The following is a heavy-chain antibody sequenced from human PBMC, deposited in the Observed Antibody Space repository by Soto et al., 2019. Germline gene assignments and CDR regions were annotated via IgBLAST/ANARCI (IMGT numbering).Heavy chain of an antibody. CDR2: IIPILGIA. J-gene: IGHJ6*01. CDR3: AVELYYYDSSGYAYYYYGMDV. CDR1: GGTFSSYT. Sequence: QVQLVQSGAEVKKPGSSVKVSCKASGGTFSSYTISWVRQAPGQGLEWMGKIIPILGIANYAQKFQGRGTITADKSTSAGYLESSRLKSEDTAVYYCAVELYYYDSSGYAYYYYGMDVWGHGTTLTVAS. V-gene: IGHV1-69*02. D-gene: IGHD3-22*01.